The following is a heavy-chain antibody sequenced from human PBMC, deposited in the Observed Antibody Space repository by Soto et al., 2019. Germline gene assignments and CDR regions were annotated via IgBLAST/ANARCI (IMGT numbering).Heavy chain of an antibody. Sequence: EVQLLESGGGLVQPGGSLRLSCVASGFTFSSYAMTWVRQAPGKGLEWVSGISGSSGSTNYGNSVKGRFTISRDNSKNTLYLHMNSLRADDTAVYYCAKGTLFVGATIFGMDVWGQGTTCSVS. J-gene: IGHJ6*02. V-gene: IGHV3-23*01. CDR2: ISGSSGST. D-gene: IGHD1-26*01. CDR1: GFTFSSYA. CDR3: AKGTLFVGATIFGMDV.